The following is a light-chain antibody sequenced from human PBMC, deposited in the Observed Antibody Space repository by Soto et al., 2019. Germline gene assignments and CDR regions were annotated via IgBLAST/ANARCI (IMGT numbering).Light chain of an antibody. J-gene: IGKJ1*01. CDR1: QSVSSNY. Sequence: EIVLTQSPGTLSLSPGDRATLSCRASQSVSSNYLAWYQQQKPGQAPRLLIYGASSRAAGVPDRFSGIGSGTDFTLAISRLEPEDFVVYYCQKYGDSSWMFGQGTKVEIK. CDR3: QKYGDSSWM. CDR2: GAS. V-gene: IGKV3-20*01.